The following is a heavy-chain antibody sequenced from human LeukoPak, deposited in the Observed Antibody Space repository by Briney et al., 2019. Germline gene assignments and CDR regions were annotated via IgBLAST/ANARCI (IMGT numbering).Heavy chain of an antibody. CDR1: AYTFSSYN. CDR3: AGEVAATLFFDS. D-gene: IGHD2-15*01. CDR2: ITPSNGVT. V-gene: IGHV1-46*01. J-gene: IGHJ4*02. Sequence: GASVTVSCTASAYTFSSYNIHWMRQAPGQGLEWMGIITPSNGVTGYAWNFRGRITMTRDTSTSTVYMDLNSLKSDDTAVYYCAGEVAATLFFDSWGQGTLVTVSS.